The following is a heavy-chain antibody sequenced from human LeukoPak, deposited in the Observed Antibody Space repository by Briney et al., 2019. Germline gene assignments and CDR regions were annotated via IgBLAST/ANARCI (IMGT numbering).Heavy chain of an antibody. D-gene: IGHD6-19*01. CDR3: AKDLVLLVAGTTGYFDY. CDR1: GFTVSSNE. V-gene: IGHV3-23*01. CDR2: ISGSGGST. Sequence: GGSLRLSCAASGFTVSSNEMSWVRQAPGKGLEWVSAISGSGGSTYYADSVKGRFTISRDNSKNTLYLQMNSLRAEDTAVYYCAKDLVLLVAGTTGYFDYWGQGTLVTVSS. J-gene: IGHJ4*02.